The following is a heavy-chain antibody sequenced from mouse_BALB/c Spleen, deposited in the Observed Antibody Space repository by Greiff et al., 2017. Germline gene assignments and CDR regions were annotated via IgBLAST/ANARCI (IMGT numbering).Heavy chain of an antibody. CDR1: GYTFTSYW. J-gene: IGHJ4*01. V-gene: IGHV1-69*02. Sequence: VQLQQPGAELVRPGASVKLSCKASGYTFTSYWINWVKQRPGQGLEWIGNIYPSDSYTNYNQKFKDKATLTVDKSSSTAYMQLSSPTSEDSAVYYCTRSTRISYYYAMDYWGQGTSVTVSS. CDR3: TRSTRISYYYAMDY. CDR2: IYPSDSYT. D-gene: IGHD2-4*01.